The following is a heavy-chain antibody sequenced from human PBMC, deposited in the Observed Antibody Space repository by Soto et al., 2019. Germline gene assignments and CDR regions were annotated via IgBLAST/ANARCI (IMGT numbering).Heavy chain of an antibody. V-gene: IGHV3-23*01. CDR1: GFTLSNYA. D-gene: IGHD6-13*01. CDR3: AKTPDSNGWSYFDY. CDR2: ISGGGGTT. Sequence: EVQLLESGGALVQPGGSLRLSCAVSGFTLSNYAMTWVRQAPGKGLEWVSAISGGGGTTYYADSVKGRFTVSRDSSKNTRYLQMNSLRAEDTAVYYCAKTPDSNGWSYFDYWGQGTLVTVSS. J-gene: IGHJ4*02.